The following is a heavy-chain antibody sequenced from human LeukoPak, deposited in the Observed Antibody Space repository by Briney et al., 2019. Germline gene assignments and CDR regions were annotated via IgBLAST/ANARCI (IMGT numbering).Heavy chain of an antibody. Sequence: GASVKVSCKASGYTLTGYYMHWVRQAPGQGLEWMGWINPNSGGTNYAQKFQGRVTMTRDTSISTAYMEVSRLTADDTAVYYCARGGTTYYFHYWGQGTLVTVSS. CDR2: INPNSGGT. V-gene: IGHV1-2*02. CDR3: ARGGTTYYFHY. J-gene: IGHJ4*02. D-gene: IGHD3/OR15-3a*01. CDR1: GYTLTGYY.